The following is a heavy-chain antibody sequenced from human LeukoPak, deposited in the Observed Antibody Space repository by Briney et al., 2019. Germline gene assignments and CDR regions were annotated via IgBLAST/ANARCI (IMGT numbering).Heavy chain of an antibody. CDR1: GGSISSHY. D-gene: IGHD6-6*01. J-gene: IGHJ6*03. CDR3: ARGGYSSSPMDV. V-gene: IGHV4-59*11. Sequence: SETLSPTCTVSGGSISSHYWSWIRQPPGKGLEWIGYIYYSGSTNYNPSLKSRVTISVDTSKNQFSLKLSSVTAADTAVYYCARGGYSSSPMDVWGKGTTVTVSS. CDR2: IYYSGST.